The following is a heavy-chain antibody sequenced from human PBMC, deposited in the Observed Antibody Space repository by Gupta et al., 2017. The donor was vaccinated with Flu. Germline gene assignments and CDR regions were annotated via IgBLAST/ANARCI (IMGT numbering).Heavy chain of an antibody. CDR2: ISGSGGST. CDR3: AKGGPPWYFDL. D-gene: IGHD3-16*01. V-gene: IGHV3-23*01. Sequence: WVRQAPGKGLEWVSAISGSGGSTYYADSVKGRFTISRDNSKNTLYLQMNSLRAEDTAVYYCAKGGPPWYFDLWGRGTLVTVSS. J-gene: IGHJ2*01.